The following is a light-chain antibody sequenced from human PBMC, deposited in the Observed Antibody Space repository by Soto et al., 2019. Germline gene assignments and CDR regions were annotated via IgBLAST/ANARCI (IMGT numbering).Light chain of an antibody. CDR2: QVT. CDR3: TSFSSSNSLYV. Sequence: QSALTQPASVSGSLGQSITISCTGTTRDIAGYNYISWYQQLPGKAPKLMIYQVTIRPSGISNRFSGSKSGNTASLTISGLQAEDEADYYCTSFSSSNSLYVVGTGTKV. J-gene: IGLJ1*01. V-gene: IGLV2-14*01. CDR1: TRDIAGYNY.